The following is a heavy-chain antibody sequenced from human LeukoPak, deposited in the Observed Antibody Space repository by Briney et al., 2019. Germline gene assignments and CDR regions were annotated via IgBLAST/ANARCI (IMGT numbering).Heavy chain of an antibody. V-gene: IGHV3-74*01. CDR3: AKELPYYDILTGYPYYFDY. J-gene: IGHJ4*02. Sequence: GGSLRLSCAASGFTFSSYWMHWVRHAPGKGLVWVSRINSDGSSTSYADSVKGRFTISRDNSKNTLYLQMNSLRAEDTAVYYCAKELPYYDILTGYPYYFDYWGQGTLVTVSS. D-gene: IGHD3-9*01. CDR2: INSDGSST. CDR1: GFTFSSYW.